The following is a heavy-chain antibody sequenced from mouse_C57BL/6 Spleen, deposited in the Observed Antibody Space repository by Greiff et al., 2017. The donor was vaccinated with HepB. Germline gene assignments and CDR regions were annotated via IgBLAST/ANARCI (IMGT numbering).Heavy chain of an antibody. CDR3: SRRDYYYVIKDYYAMDY. Sequence: QVQLQQSGPELVKPGASVKISCKASGYAFSSSWMNWVKQRPGKGLEWIGRIYPGDGDTNYNGKFKGKATLTADKSSSTAYMQLSSLTSEDSAVYFCSRRDYYYVIKDYYAMDYWGQGTSVTVSS. CDR1: GYAFSSSW. V-gene: IGHV1-82*01. J-gene: IGHJ4*01. D-gene: IGHD1-1*01. CDR2: IYPGDGDT.